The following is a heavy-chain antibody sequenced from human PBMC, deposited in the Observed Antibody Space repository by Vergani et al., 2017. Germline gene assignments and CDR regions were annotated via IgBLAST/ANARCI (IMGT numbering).Heavy chain of an antibody. CDR3: AKDRVDTAMVTFFDY. J-gene: IGHJ4*02. CDR1: GFTFDDYA. Sequence: EVQLVESGGGLVQPGRSLRLSCAASGFTFDDYAMHWVRQAPGKGLEWVSGISWNSGSIGYADSVKGRFTISRDNAKNSLYLQMNSLRAEDTAVYYCAKDRVDTAMVTFFDYWGQGTLVTVSS. V-gene: IGHV3-9*01. D-gene: IGHD5-18*01. CDR2: ISWNSGSI.